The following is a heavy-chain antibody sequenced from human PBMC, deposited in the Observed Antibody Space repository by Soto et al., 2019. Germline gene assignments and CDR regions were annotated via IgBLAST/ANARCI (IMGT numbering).Heavy chain of an antibody. D-gene: IGHD5-18*01. Sequence: PGGSLRLSCAASGFTFSTYGMHWVRQAPGKGLEWVALISYDGSNNYYADSVKGRFTISRDNSKNTLYLQMNSLRAEDTAVYSCARDQPVYSYGYGLGYWGQGTLVTVSS. CDR1: GFTFSTYG. V-gene: IGHV3-30*03. CDR3: ARDQPVYSYGYGLGY. J-gene: IGHJ4*02. CDR2: ISYDGSNN.